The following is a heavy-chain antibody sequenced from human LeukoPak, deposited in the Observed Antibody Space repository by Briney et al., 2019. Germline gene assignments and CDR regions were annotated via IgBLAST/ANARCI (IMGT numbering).Heavy chain of an antibody. Sequence: GGSLRLSYAASGFTFSDHYMDWVRQAPGKGLEWVGRIRNKANSYTTEYAASVKGRFTISRDDSKNSLYLQVNSLKTEDTAVYYCARGRYGMDVWGQGTTVTVSS. CDR2: IRNKANSYTT. J-gene: IGHJ6*02. V-gene: IGHV3-72*01. CDR1: GFTFSDHY. CDR3: ARGRYGMDV.